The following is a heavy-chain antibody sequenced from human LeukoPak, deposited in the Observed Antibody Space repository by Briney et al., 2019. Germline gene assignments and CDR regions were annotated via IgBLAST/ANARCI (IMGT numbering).Heavy chain of an antibody. D-gene: IGHD3-22*01. CDR1: GYTFTSYG. CDR2: ISAYNGNT. CDR3: ARDSSSPYYYDSSGYGSDY. J-gene: IGHJ4*02. Sequence: ASVKVSCKASGYTFTSYGISWVRQAPGQGLEWMGWISAYNGNTNYAQRLQGRVTMTTDTSASTAYMELRSLRSDDTAVYYCARDSSSPYYYDSSGYGSDYWGQGTLVTVSS. V-gene: IGHV1-18*01.